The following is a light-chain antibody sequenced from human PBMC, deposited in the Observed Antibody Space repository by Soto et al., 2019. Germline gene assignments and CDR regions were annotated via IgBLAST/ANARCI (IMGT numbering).Light chain of an antibody. V-gene: IGLV2-8*01. Sequence: QSALTQPPSASGSPGQSVAISCTGTSSDVGGYNYVSWYQQHPGKAPKLMIYEVNKRPSGVPDRFSGSKSGNTASLTISGLQAEDEAHYYCCSYADTSTFVFGGGTKLTVL. CDR3: CSYADTSTFV. J-gene: IGLJ3*02. CDR2: EVN. CDR1: SSDVGGYNY.